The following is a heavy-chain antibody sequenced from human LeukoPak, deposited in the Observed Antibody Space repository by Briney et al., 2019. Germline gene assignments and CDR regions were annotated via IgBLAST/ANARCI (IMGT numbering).Heavy chain of an antibody. CDR1: GFTVSSNY. V-gene: IGHV3-74*01. Sequence: PGGSLRLSCVVSGFTVSSNYMSWVRQAPGKGLVWVSHINSDGSSATYADSVKGRFTISRDNAKNTVYLQMNSLRAEDTAVYFCVRGGVGCFDYWGQGALVTVSS. CDR2: INSDGSSA. D-gene: IGHD6-19*01. CDR3: VRGGVGCFDY. J-gene: IGHJ4*02.